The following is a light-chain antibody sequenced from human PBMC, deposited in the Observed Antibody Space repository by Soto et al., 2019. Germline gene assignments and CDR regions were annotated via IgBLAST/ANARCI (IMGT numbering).Light chain of an antibody. CDR2: GAS. J-gene: IGKJ1*01. CDR1: QSVSSSY. CDR3: QQYGNSPAGT. Sequence: DIVLTQYPGTLSLSPGDRATLSCRASQSVSSSYLAWYQQKPGQAPRLLIYGASSRATGIPDRFSGSGSGTDFTLTIRRLEPEDFAVYYCQQYGNSPAGTFGQGTKVEIK. V-gene: IGKV3-20*01.